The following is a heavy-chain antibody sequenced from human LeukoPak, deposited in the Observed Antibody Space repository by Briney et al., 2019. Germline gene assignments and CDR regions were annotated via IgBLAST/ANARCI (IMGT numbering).Heavy chain of an antibody. D-gene: IGHD5-24*01. CDR2: ISAYNGNT. CDR3: ASPRDGYNLRGAFDI. J-gene: IGHJ3*02. V-gene: IGHV1-18*01. Sequence: GASVKVSCKASGYTFTSYGISWVRQAPGQGLEWMGWISAYNGNTNYAQKLQGRVTMTTDTSTSTAYMELSSLRSEDTAVYYCASPRDGYNLRGAFDIWGQGTMVTVSS. CDR1: GYTFTSYG.